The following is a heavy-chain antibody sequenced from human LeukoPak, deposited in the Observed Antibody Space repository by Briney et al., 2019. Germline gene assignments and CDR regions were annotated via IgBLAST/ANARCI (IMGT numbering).Heavy chain of an antibody. Sequence: SGGSLRLSCAASGFTFSSHGMNWIRQAPGKGLEWVSSIDYDGGSGHYADSVKGRFTISRDNSNNTLFLHLNSLRGEDTAVYYCTRNSGWYGLSWGQGTLVTVSS. J-gene: IGHJ1*01. CDR1: GFTFSSHG. CDR2: IDYDGGSG. D-gene: IGHD6-19*01. V-gene: IGHV3-23*01. CDR3: TRNSGWYGLS.